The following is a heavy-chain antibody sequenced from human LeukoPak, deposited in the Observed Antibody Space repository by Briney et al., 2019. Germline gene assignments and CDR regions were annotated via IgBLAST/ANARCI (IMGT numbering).Heavy chain of an antibody. Sequence: GGSLRLSCAASGFTFSRSAMTWVRQGPGTGLEFVASIIYSGGATYYADSVKGRFTISRDNSKNTLYLQMNSLRAEDTALYYCAKDGLYYDGSEHVYYFDSWGQGTLVTVAS. CDR2: IIYSGGAT. CDR1: GFTFSRSA. V-gene: IGHV3-23*01. J-gene: IGHJ4*02. CDR3: AKDGLYYDGSEHVYYFDS. D-gene: IGHD3-22*01.